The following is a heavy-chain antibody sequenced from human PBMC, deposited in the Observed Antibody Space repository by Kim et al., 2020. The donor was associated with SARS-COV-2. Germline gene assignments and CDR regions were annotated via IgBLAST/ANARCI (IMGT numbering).Heavy chain of an antibody. CDR3: ARVRVAGTSSFDY. V-gene: IGHV1-69*04. J-gene: IGHJ4*02. D-gene: IGHD6-19*01. Sequence: YAQKFQGRVTITADKSTSTAYMELSSLRSEDTAVYYCARVRVAGTSSFDYWGQGTLVTVSS.